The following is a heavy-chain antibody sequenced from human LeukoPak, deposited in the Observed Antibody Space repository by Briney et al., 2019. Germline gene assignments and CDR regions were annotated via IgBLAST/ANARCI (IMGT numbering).Heavy chain of an antibody. CDR1: GFTFNNYA. J-gene: IGHJ6*02. D-gene: IGHD6-19*01. CDR2: ISGSGGGT. V-gene: IGHV3-23*01. CDR3: AKESKQWLEYYYYGMDV. Sequence: PGGSLRLSCAASGFTFNNYAMSWVRQAPGKGLEWVSTISGSGGGTYYADSVKGRFTISRDNSKNTLYLQMNSLRAEDTAVYYCAKESKQWLEYYYYGMDVWGQGTTVTVSS.